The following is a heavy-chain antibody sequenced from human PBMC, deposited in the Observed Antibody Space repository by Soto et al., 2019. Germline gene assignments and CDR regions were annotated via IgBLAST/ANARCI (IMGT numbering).Heavy chain of an antibody. D-gene: IGHD3-22*01. J-gene: IGHJ4*02. Sequence: QVQRVQSGTEVKKPGASVKVSCKASGYRVTQYVIHWVRQAPGQRLEWMGWIGAGDGKTYYSQNFQGRVTITKDTSASTVYMELSSLVSEDTAVYYCVRDYASDSGVHLDFWGQGTLVTVSS. CDR2: IGAGDGKT. CDR1: GYRVTQYV. CDR3: VRDYASDSGVHLDF. V-gene: IGHV1-3*01.